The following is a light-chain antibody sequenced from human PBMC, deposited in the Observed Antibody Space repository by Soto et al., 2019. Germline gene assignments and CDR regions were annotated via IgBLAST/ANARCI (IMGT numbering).Light chain of an antibody. Sequence: DIQMTQSPSPLSASVGDRVTITCRASQSIGKHLNWYQQKPGKAPKFLIYAASNLQSGVPSRFSGSGSGTDFTLTVNSLQPEDFATYYCQQGYTSAITFGQGTRLEIK. CDR3: QQGYTSAIT. CDR1: QSIGKH. CDR2: AAS. V-gene: IGKV1-39*01. J-gene: IGKJ5*01.